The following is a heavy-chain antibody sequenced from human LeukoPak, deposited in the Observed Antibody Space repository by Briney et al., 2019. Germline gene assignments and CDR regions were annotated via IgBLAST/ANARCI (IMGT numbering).Heavy chain of an antibody. CDR3: GMAFDYCGTGCGDWFDP. CDR1: GYRFSTFA. V-gene: IGHV1-18*04. Sequence: ASVKVSCKASGYRFSTFAVSWVRQAPGQGLEWMGWISTYFGVTHYAEKFEDRVTMTIDTSTTTAYMELSSLRYDDTAVYYCGMAFDYCGTGCGDWFDPWGEGTVVTVS. J-gene: IGHJ5*02. D-gene: IGHD4-23*01. CDR2: ISTYFGVT.